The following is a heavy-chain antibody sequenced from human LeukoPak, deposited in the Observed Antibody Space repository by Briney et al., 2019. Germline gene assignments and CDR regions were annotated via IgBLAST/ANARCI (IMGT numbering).Heavy chain of an antibody. CDR2: ITPVIDSV. J-gene: IGHJ5*02. CDR3: TRVTLRGAQYNWFDP. Sequence: SVKVSCKTSGGTVNSQLFSWVRQPPGQGLEWMGRITPVIDSVEYAQKFQDRVTITADKSTTTVYMEVTSLTSEDTAVYYCTRVTLRGAQYNWFDPWGEGTLVIVSS. D-gene: IGHD1-26*01. CDR1: GGTVNSQL. V-gene: IGHV1-69*08.